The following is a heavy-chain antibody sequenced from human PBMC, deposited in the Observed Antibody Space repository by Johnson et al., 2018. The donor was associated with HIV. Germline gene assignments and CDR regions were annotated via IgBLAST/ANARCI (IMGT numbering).Heavy chain of an antibody. V-gene: IGHV3-20*04. D-gene: IGHD3-22*01. J-gene: IGHJ3*02. CDR1: GFTFSSYW. Sequence: VQLVESGGGVVQPGRSLRLSCAASGFTFSSYWMSWVRQAPGKGLEWVSGINWNGGSTGYADSVKGRFTISRDNSKNTLYLQMNSLRAEDTAVYYCARPYDSSGGGAFDIWGQGTMVTVSS. CDR2: INWNGGST. CDR3: ARPYDSSGGGAFDI.